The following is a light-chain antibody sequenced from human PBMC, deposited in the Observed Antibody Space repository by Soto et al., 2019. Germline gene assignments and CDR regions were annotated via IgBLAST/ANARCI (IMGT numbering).Light chain of an antibody. CDR3: QQYNSYSLT. Sequence: DMQMTQSPATLSASVGDRVTITCRASQSVRSWLAWYQQKPGKAPKLLIYDASSLESGVPSRFSGSGSGTEFTLTISSLQPDDFATYYCQQYNSYSLTFGGGTKVDIK. CDR2: DAS. CDR1: QSVRSW. J-gene: IGKJ4*01. V-gene: IGKV1-5*01.